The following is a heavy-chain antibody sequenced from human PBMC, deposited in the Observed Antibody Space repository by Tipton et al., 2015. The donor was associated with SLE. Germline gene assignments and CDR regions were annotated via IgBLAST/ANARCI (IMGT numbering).Heavy chain of an antibody. D-gene: IGHD3-3*01. V-gene: IGHV3-30*04. CDR2: ISYDGSNK. Sequence: SLRLSCEASGFTFSSYEMNWVRQAPGKGLEWVAVISYDGSNKYYADSVKGRFTISRDNSKNTLYLQMNSLRAEDTAVYYCARSLVWSGYYGYMDVWGKGTTVTVSS. CDR1: GFTFSSYE. J-gene: IGHJ6*03. CDR3: ARSLVWSGYYGYMDV.